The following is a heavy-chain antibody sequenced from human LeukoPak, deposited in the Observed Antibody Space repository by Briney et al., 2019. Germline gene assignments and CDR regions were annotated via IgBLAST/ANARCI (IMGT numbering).Heavy chain of an antibody. V-gene: IGHV1-69*05. D-gene: IGHD1-7*01. CDR3: ARISSDNWNLEDHYYYMDV. CDR2: IIPIFGTA. Sequence: SVKVSCKASGYTFTSYDINWVRQAPGQGLEWMGRIIPIFGTANYAQKFQGRVTITTDESTSTAYMELSSLRSEDTAVYYCARISSDNWNLEDHYYYMDVWGKGTTVTVSS. CDR1: GYTFTSYD. J-gene: IGHJ6*03.